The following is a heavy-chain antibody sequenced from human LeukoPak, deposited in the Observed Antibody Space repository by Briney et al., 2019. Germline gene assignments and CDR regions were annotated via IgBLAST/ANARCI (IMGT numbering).Heavy chain of an antibody. CDR1: GGSISSGGYS. V-gene: IGHV4-30-2*01. CDR3: AAGGTTVTDFDY. J-gene: IGHJ4*02. Sequence: SETLSLTCAVSGGSISSGGYSWSWIRQPPGKGPEWIGYIYHSGSTYYNPSLKSRVTISVDRSKNQFSLKLSSVTAADTAVYYCAAGGTTVTDFDYWGQGTLVTVSS. CDR2: IYHSGST. D-gene: IGHD4-17*01.